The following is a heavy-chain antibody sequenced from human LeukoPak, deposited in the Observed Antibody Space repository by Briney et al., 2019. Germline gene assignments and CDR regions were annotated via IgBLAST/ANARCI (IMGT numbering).Heavy chain of an antibody. Sequence: SETLSLTCTVSGGSISRYYWSWIRQPPGKGLEWIGYIYYSGSTNYNPSLKSRVTISVDTSKNQFSLKLTSVTAADTAVYYCARDRWLGHWGQGTLVTVSS. CDR1: GGSISRYY. V-gene: IGHV4-59*01. CDR2: IYYSGST. CDR3: ARDRWLGH. J-gene: IGHJ4*02. D-gene: IGHD6-19*01.